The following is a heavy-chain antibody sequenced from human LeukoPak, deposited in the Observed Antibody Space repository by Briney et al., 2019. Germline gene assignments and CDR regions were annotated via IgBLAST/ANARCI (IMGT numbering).Heavy chain of an antibody. V-gene: IGHV4-59*08. D-gene: IGHD3-10*01. CDR2: IFYSGST. CDR1: GDSIDGYY. CDR3: AKHYMGSSYNHGLDC. J-gene: IGHJ4*02. Sequence: SETLSLTCSVSGDSIDGYYWSWIRQPPGKGLEWIGYIFYSGSTNYNPSLRSRVTISVDTSKNQFSLKLSSVTAADTALYYCAKHYMGSSYNHGLDCWGQGTLVTVSS.